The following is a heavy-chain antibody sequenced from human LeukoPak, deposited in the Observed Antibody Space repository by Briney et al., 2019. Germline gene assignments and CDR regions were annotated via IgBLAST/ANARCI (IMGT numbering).Heavy chain of an antibody. V-gene: IGHV3-7*01. J-gene: IGHJ3*02. CDR1: GFTFSSYG. Sequence: GSLRLSCAASGFTFSSYGMHWVRQAPGKGLEWVANIKQDGSEKYYVDSVKGRFTISRDNAKNSLYLQMNSLRAEDTAVYYCARSGVVMYAFDIWGQGTMVTVSS. D-gene: IGHD3-3*01. CDR2: IKQDGSEK. CDR3: ARSGVVMYAFDI.